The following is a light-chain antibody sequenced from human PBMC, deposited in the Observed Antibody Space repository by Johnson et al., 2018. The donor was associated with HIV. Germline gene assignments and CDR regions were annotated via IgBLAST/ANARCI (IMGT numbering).Light chain of an antibody. J-gene: IGLJ1*01. CDR2: ENN. CDR3: GTWVSSLSADSYV. V-gene: IGLV1-51*01. Sequence: QSVLTQPPSVSAAPGQKVTISCSGSSSNIGNNYVSWYQQLPGTAPKLLIYENNKRPSGIPDRFSGSKSGTSATLGITGLQTGDEADYYCGTWVSSLSADSYVFGTGTKVTVL. CDR1: SSNIGNNY.